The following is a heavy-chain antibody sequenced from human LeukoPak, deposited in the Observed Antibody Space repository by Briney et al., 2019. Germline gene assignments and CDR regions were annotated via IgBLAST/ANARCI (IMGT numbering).Heavy chain of an antibody. CDR2: INHSGST. CDR3: ARAFYDSSGYYKP. V-gene: IGHV4-34*01. Sequence: SETLSLTCAVYGGSFSGYYWSWIRQPPGKGLEWIGEINHSGSTNYNPSLKSRVTISVDTSKNQFSLKLSSVTAADTAVYYCARAFYDSSGYYKPWGQGTLVTVSS. J-gene: IGHJ5*02. D-gene: IGHD3-22*01. CDR1: GGSFSGYY.